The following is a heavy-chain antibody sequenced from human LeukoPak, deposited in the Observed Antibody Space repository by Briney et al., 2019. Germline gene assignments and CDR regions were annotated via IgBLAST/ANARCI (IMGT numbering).Heavy chain of an antibody. CDR1: GFTFSNYA. V-gene: IGHV3-7*01. CDR2: IKQDGSEK. CDR3: ARVKARITIFGVVTYYSDY. D-gene: IGHD3-3*01. J-gene: IGHJ4*02. Sequence: GGSLRLSCAASGFTFSNYALSWVRQAPGKGLEWVANIKQDGSEKYYVDSVKGRFTISRDNAKNSLYLQMNSLRAEDTAVYYCARVKARITIFGVVTYYSDYWGQGTLVTVSS.